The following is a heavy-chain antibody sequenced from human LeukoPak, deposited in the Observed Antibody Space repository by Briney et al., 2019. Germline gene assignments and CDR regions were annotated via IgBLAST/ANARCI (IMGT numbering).Heavy chain of an antibody. Sequence: TGGSLRLSCAASGFTFSSYRMNWVRQAPGKGLEWVANIKQDGSEKDYVDSVKGRFTISRDNARNSLYLQMNSLRAEDTAVYFCARGGLSIMGYWGQGTLVTVSS. V-gene: IGHV3-7*03. CDR1: GFTFSSYR. CDR2: IKQDGSEK. J-gene: IGHJ4*02. CDR3: ARGGLSIMGY. D-gene: IGHD2/OR15-2a*01.